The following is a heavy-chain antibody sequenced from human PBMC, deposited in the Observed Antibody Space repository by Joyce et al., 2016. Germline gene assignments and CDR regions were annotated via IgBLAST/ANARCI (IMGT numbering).Heavy chain of an antibody. V-gene: IGHV3-74*01. CDR2: VNLRGSST. D-gene: IGHD2-21*01. CDR1: GFTFGNYL. Sequence: EAQLMESGGGLVQPRGSLTLSCEASGFTFGNYLMHWVRQPPGKCLVGVSRVNLRGSSTDDADFVKGRFTISRDNARSTLYLQMNSLRVEDTAVYYCLAGYSYSQMDSWGKGTTVAVSS. J-gene: IGHJ6*03. CDR3: LAGYSYSQMDS.